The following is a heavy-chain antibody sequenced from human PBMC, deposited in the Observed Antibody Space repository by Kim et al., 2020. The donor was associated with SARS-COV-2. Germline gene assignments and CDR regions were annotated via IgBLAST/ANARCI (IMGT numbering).Heavy chain of an antibody. Sequence: SETLSLTCTVSGGSISSGGYYWSWIRQHPGKGLEWIGYIYYSGSTYYNPSLKSRVTISVDTSKNQFSLKLSSVTAADTAVYYCARNIGITMIVVVTGWFDTWGQGTLATVSS. J-gene: IGHJ5*02. D-gene: IGHD3-22*01. V-gene: IGHV4-31*03. CDR2: IYYSGST. CDR1: GGSISSGGYY. CDR3: ARNIGITMIVVVTGWFDT.